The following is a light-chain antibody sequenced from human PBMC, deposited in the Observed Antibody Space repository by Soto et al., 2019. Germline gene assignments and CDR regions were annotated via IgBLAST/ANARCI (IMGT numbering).Light chain of an antibody. CDR2: FND. Sequence: QSVLTQPPSASGTPGQRVSISCSGGRSNIGSNLVSWYQQLPGTAPKLLLYFNDQRPSGVPDRFSGSKSGTSASLAVSELQSEDEADYFCASWDDSLKGVLFGGGTQLTV. CDR3: ASWDDSLKGVL. V-gene: IGLV1-44*01. CDR1: RSNIGSNL. J-gene: IGLJ3*02.